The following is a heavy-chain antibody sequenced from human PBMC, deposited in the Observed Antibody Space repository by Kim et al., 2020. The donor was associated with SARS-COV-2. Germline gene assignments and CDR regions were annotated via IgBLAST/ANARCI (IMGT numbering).Heavy chain of an antibody. D-gene: IGHD6-13*01. V-gene: IGHV3-74*01. Sequence: GGSLRLSCAAFGFTFSSYWMHWVRQAPGKGLVWVSRINSDGSSTSYADSVKGRFTISRDNAKNTLYLQMNSLRAEDTAVYYCARTKFSSSWDDYWGQGTLVTVSS. CDR1: GFTFSSYW. CDR3: ARTKFSSSWDDY. CDR2: INSDGSST. J-gene: IGHJ4*02.